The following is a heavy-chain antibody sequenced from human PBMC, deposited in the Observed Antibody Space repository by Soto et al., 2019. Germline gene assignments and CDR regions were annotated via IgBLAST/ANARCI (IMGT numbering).Heavy chain of an antibody. Sequence: ASVKVSCKASGYTFTSYYMHWVRQAPGQGLEWMGIINPSGGSTSYAQKFQGRVTMTRDTSTSTVYMELSSLRSEDTAVYYCARDMTTVTTKSPNKINWFDPWGQGTLVTVSS. CDR3: ARDMTTVTTKSPNKINWFDP. V-gene: IGHV1-46*01. CDR1: GYTFTSYY. CDR2: INPSGGST. J-gene: IGHJ5*02. D-gene: IGHD4-4*01.